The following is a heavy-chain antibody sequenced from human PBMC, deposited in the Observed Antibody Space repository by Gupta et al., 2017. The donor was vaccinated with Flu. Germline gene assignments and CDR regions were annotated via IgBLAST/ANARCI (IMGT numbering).Heavy chain of an antibody. Sequence: QVQLQQSGPGLVKPSQTLSTTCAISGDSMSSNGAGSIWIRQSTSRGLEWLGRTYYKSKWYNDYAVSVKSRLSINADTPNNQFSLHLNSVTPDDTAVYYCARGTPYSGYHWPPPYYFDSWGQGTLVTVSS. J-gene: IGHJ4*02. CDR3: ARGTPYSGYHWPPPYYFDS. V-gene: IGHV6-1*01. CDR2: TYYKSKWYN. CDR1: GDSMSSNGAG. D-gene: IGHD5-12*01.